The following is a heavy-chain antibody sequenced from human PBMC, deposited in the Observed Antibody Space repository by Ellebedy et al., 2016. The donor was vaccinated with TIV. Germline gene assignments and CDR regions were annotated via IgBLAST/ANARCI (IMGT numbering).Heavy chain of an antibody. CDR1: GFTFSSYS. D-gene: IGHD3-16*01. CDR2: ISSSSSYI. Sequence: GESLKISCAASGFTFSSYSMNWVRQAPGKGLEWVSSISSSSSYIYYADSVKGRFTISRDNAKSSLYLQMNSLRADDTAIYYCAKPMGPGGRFDAFDIWGQGTLVTVSS. CDR3: AKPMGPGGRFDAFDI. J-gene: IGHJ3*02. V-gene: IGHV3-21*04.